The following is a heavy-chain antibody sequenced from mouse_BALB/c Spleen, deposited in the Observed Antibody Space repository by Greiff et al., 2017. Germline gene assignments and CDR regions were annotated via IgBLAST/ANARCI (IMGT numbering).Heavy chain of an antibody. V-gene: IGHV5-17*02. J-gene: IGHJ3*01. CDR1: GFTFSSFG. CDR2: ISSGSSTI. D-gene: IGHD1-1*01. CDR3: ARSHYYGSSTFAY. Sequence: EVQLVESGGGLVQPGGSRKLSCAASGFTFSSFGMHWVRQAPEKGLEWVAYISSGSSTIYYADTVKGRFTISRDNPKNTLFLQMTSPRSEDTAMYYCARSHYYGSSTFAYWGQGTLVTVSA.